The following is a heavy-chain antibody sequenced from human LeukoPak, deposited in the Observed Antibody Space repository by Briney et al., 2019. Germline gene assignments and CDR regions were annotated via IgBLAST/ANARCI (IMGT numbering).Heavy chain of an antibody. CDR2: IFYSGTT. V-gene: IGHV4-59*08. CDR1: GGSLSNYY. Sequence: SETLSLTCTVSGGSLSNYYWSWIRQPPGKGLEWVGYIFYSGTTDSNPSLKSRVTISVDTSKNQFSLKLSSVTAADTAVYYCARTYCSGGSCHFDYWGQGTLVTVSS. D-gene: IGHD2-15*01. CDR3: ARTYCSGGSCHFDY. J-gene: IGHJ4*02.